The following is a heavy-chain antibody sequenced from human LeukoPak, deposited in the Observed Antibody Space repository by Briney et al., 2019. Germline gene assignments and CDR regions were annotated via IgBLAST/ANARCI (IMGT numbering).Heavy chain of an antibody. CDR3: ARAYPDYYDSSGYYTYYYGMDV. CDR1: GGTFSSYA. V-gene: IGHV1-69*13. Sequence: SVNVSCNASGGTFSSYAISWVRQAPGQGLEWMGGIIPIFGTANYAQKFQGRVTITADESTSTAYMELSSLRSEDTAVYYCARAYPDYYDSSGYYTYYYGMDVWGQGTTVTVSS. J-gene: IGHJ6*02. D-gene: IGHD3-22*01. CDR2: IIPIFGTA.